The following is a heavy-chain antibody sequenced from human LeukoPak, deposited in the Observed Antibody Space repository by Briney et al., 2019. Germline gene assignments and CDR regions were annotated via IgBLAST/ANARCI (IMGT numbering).Heavy chain of an antibody. CDR2: IYYSGST. J-gene: IGHJ4*02. CDR3: ARQRIAVAATDY. Sequence: SETLSLTCTVSGGSISSSSYYWGWIRQPPGKGLEWIGGIYYSGSTYYNPSLKSRVTISVDTSKNQFSLKLSSVTAADTAVYYCARQRIAVAATDYWGQGTLVTVSS. D-gene: IGHD6-19*01. V-gene: IGHV4-39*07. CDR1: GGSISSSSYY.